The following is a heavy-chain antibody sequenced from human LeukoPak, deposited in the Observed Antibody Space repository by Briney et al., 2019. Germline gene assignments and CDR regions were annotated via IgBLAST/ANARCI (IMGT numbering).Heavy chain of an antibody. D-gene: IGHD1-26*01. CDR3: ARDKGIVGATNEPDAFDI. J-gene: IGHJ3*02. Sequence: PSETLSLTCAVYGGSFSGYYWSWIRQPPGKGLEWIGEINHSGSTNYNPSLKSRVTISVDTSKNQFSLELSSVTAADSAMYYCARDKGIVGATNEPDAFDIWGQGTMVTVSS. CDR1: GGSFSGYY. V-gene: IGHV4-34*01. CDR2: INHSGST.